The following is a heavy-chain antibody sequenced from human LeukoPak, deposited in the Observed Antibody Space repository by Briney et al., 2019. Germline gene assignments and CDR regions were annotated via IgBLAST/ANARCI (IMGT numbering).Heavy chain of an antibody. CDR3: ARGFYGAGSHFDY. CDR1: GGSISRGDFP. Sequence: SQTLSLTCAVSGGSISRGDFPGSWIRQPPGKGLEWSGYIFHTGHTSYNPSLKRRVTISVDMSKNQLSLRLTSVTAADTAVYYCARGFYGAGSHFDYWGQGTLVTVSS. J-gene: IGHJ4*02. D-gene: IGHD3-10*01. CDR2: IFHTGHT. V-gene: IGHV4-30-2*01.